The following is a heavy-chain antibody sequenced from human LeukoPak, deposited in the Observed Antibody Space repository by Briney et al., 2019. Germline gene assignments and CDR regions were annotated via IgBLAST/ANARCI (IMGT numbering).Heavy chain of an antibody. CDR1: GYTFTSYG. Sequence: ASVKVSCKASGYTFTSYGISWVRQAPGQGLEWMGWISAYNGNTNYAQKLQGRVTMTTDTSTSTAYMELRSLRSDDTAVYYCASDILGYSSGWWAFDIWGQGTMVTVSS. CDR3: ASDILGYSSGWWAFDI. D-gene: IGHD6-19*01. CDR2: ISAYNGNT. J-gene: IGHJ3*02. V-gene: IGHV1-18*01.